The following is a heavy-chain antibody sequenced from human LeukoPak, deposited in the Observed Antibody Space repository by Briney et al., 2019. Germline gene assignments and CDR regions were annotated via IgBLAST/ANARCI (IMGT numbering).Heavy chain of an antibody. CDR1: GYTFTSYG. CDR3: AREDYYDPLDAFDI. CDR2: ISAYNGNT. D-gene: IGHD3-22*01. J-gene: IGHJ3*02. V-gene: IGHV1-18*01. Sequence: ASVKVSCKASGYTFTSYGISWVRRAPGQGLEWMGWISAYNGNTNYAQKLQGRVTMTTDTSTSTAYMELRSLRSDDTAVYYCAREDYYDPLDAFDIWGQGTMVTVSS.